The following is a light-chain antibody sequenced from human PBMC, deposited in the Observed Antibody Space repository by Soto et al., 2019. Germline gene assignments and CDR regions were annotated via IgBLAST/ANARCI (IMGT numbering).Light chain of an antibody. CDR1: QTIRSY. V-gene: IGKV1-39*01. CDR3: QQSFTTPLT. J-gene: IGKJ4*01. CDR2: AAS. Sequence: DIQMTQSPSSLSASVGDGVTITCRANQTIRSYLNWYQQKEGKVPKLLIYAASSLQSGVPSRFSGSGSGTVFTLTISGLQPEDSATYSCQQSFTTPLTFGGGTKVDIK.